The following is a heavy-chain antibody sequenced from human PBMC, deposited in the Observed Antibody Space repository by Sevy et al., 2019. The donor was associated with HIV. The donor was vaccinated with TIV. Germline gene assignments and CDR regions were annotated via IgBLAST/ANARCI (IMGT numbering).Heavy chain of an antibody. J-gene: IGHJ4*02. CDR2: ISYDGSNK. V-gene: IGHV3-30*18. CDR3: AKGIAVAGITPTFDY. D-gene: IGHD6-19*01. CDR1: GFTFSSYG. Sequence: GGSLRLSCAASGFTFSSYGMHWVRQAPGKGLEWVAVISYDGSNKYYVDSVKGRFTISRDNSKNTLYLQMNSLRAEDTAVYYCAKGIAVAGITPTFDYWGQGTLVTVSS.